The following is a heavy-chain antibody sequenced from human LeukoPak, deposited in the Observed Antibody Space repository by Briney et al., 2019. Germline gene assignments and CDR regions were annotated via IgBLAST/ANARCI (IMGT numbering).Heavy chain of an antibody. V-gene: IGHV3-23*01. J-gene: IGHJ4*01. CDR3: AKGIYSSGWSYFDY. Sequence: GGSLRLSCAASGLTFSNSAMSWVRQAPGKGLDWVSTHSGSGTTTYYADSVKGRFTISRDTSKNTLYLQTNTLRAEDTAVYYCAKGIYSSGWSYFDYSGHGTLVTVSS. CDR1: GLTFSNSA. D-gene: IGHD6-19*01. CDR2: HSGSGTTT.